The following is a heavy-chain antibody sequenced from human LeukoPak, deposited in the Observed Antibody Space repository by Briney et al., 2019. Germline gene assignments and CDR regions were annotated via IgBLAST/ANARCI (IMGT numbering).Heavy chain of an antibody. J-gene: IGHJ4*02. CDR1: GFTFSNAW. V-gene: IGHV3-15*01. CDR3: TTVIGYCSGGSCYPNDS. CDR2: IKSKTDGGTT. Sequence: GGSLRLSCAASGFTFSNAWMSWVRQAPGKGLEWVGRIKSKTDGGTTDYAAPVKGRFTISRDDSKNTLYLQMNSLKTEDTAVYYCTTVIGYCSGGSCYPNDSWGQGTLVTVSS. D-gene: IGHD2-15*01.